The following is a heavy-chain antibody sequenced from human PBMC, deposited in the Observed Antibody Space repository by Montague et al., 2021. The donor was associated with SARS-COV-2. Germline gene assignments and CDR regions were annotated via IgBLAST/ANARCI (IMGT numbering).Heavy chain of an antibody. CDR1: GFIFSAFW. CDR3: ATELPGYYDDSGYYSAFDH. CDR2: IKQDGSQK. Sequence: SLRLSCAASGFIFSAFWMTWVRQAPGKGLEWVANIKQDGSQKYYLESVKGRFTISRDNAQNSLHLQMNSLRLEDSAVYYCATELPGYYDDSGYYSAFDHWGQGTLVSVSS. V-gene: IGHV3-7*05. D-gene: IGHD3-22*01. J-gene: IGHJ4*02.